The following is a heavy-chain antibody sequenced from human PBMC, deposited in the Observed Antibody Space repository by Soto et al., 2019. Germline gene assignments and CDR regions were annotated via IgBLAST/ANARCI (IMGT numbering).Heavy chain of an antibody. J-gene: IGHJ3*02. CDR1: GDTFSNYA. D-gene: IGHD3-22*01. CDR3: ARLYYYQSSGYLESVDI. CDR2: INAGTGNT. Sequence: GASLKVSCKASGDTFSNYAMHWVRQAPGQSLEWMGWINAGTGNTLYSQKFQGRVTITRDTSASTAYMELSSLRSEDTAVYYCARLYYYQSSGYLESVDIWGQGTLVT. V-gene: IGHV1-3*01.